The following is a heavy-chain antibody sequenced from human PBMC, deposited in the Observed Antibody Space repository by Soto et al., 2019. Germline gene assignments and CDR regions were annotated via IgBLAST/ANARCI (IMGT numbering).Heavy chain of an antibody. Sequence: QVQLEESGPGLVKPSETLSLSCTVSGGSISSTEYYWGWIRQPPSKGLQWIGSINYSGSTYYNPSPKSRITMSEDTSKNQFFLEMTSVTAAGTAVYYCARLLSFGGVSVWGRGTMVAVSS. CDR3: ARLLSFGGVSV. D-gene: IGHD3-10*01. J-gene: IGHJ3*01. CDR2: INYSGST. CDR1: GGSISSTEYY. V-gene: IGHV4-39*01.